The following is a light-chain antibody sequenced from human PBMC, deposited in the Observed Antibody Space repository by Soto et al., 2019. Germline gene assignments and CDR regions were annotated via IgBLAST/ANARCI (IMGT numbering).Light chain of an antibody. V-gene: IGKV1-33*01. CDR1: QDIRYY. CDR3: QQYDSLPIT. J-gene: IGKJ5*01. Sequence: DIQITQSPSSLSASVGDRVTITCQASQDIRYYLNRFQQKPGIAPKVLFYDASRLETGVPSRFSGSGSGTHFSLAISSLQPEDIATYYCQQYDSLPITFGHGTRLEIK. CDR2: DAS.